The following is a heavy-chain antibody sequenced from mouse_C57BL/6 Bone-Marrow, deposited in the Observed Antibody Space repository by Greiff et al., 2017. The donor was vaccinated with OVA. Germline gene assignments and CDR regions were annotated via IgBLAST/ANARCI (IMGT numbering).Heavy chain of an antibody. J-gene: IGHJ4*01. CDR1: GYTFTDYY. CDR2: INPNNGGT. V-gene: IGHV1-26*01. D-gene: IGHD1-1*01. CDR3: ARGELLGDAMDY. Sequence: VQLQQSGPELVKPGASVKISCKASGYTFTDYYMNWVKQSHGKSLEWIGDINPNNGGTSYNQKFKGKATLTVDKSSSTAYMELRSLTSEDSAVYYCARGELLGDAMDYWGQGTSVTVSS.